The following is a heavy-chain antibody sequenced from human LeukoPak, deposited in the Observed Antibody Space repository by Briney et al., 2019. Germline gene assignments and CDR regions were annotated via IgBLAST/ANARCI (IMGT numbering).Heavy chain of an antibody. CDR1: GGSISSGGYY. D-gene: IGHD5-12*01. Sequence: SQTLSLTCTVSGGSISSGGYYWSWIRQHPGKGLEWIGYIYYSGSTYYNPSLKSRVTMSVDTSKNQFSLKLSSVTAADTAVYYCARLWYSGYEQIDYWGQGTLVTVSS. CDR2: IYYSGST. J-gene: IGHJ4*02. CDR3: ARLWYSGYEQIDY. V-gene: IGHV4-31*03.